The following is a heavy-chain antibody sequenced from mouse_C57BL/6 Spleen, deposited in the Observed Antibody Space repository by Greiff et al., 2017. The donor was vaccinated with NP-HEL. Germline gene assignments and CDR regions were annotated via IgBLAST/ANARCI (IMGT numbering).Heavy chain of an antibody. Sequence: QVQLQQSGAELVKPGASVKLSCKASGYTFTSYWMQWVKQRPGQGLEWIGEIDPSDSYTNYNQKFKGKATLTVDTSSSTAYMQLSSLTSEDSAVYYCANWVFDYWGQGTTLTVSS. CDR2: IDPSDSYT. CDR3: ANWVFDY. J-gene: IGHJ2*01. V-gene: IGHV1-50*01. D-gene: IGHD4-1*01. CDR1: GYTFTSYW.